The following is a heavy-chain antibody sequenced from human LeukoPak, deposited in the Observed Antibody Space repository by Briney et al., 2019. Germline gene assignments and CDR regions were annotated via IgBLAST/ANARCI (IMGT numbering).Heavy chain of an antibody. Sequence: SETLSLTCTVSGGSISSGGFYWSWIRQHPGKGPEWIAYIYYSGRTYYNPSLKSRLTISLDTSKNQFSLKLSSVTAADTAVYYCARSGGYSYGYFDYWGQGTLVTVSS. CDR2: IYYSGRT. V-gene: IGHV4-31*03. CDR1: GGSISSGGFY. CDR3: ARSGGYSYGYFDY. J-gene: IGHJ4*02. D-gene: IGHD5-18*01.